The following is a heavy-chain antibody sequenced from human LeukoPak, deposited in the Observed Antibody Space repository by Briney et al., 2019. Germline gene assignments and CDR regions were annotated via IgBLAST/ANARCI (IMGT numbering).Heavy chain of an antibody. D-gene: IGHD3-22*01. J-gene: IGHJ4*02. CDR1: GGSISSSSYY. V-gene: IGHV4-39*01. CDR3: ARHNVCSGYYPSYCDY. CDR2: IYYSGST. Sequence: SETLSLTCTVSGGSISSSSYYWGWIRQPPGKGLEWIGSIYYSGSTYYNPSLKSRVTTSVDTSKNQFSLKLNAVTAADTAVYYCARHNVCSGYYPSYCDYWGQGTLVTVSS.